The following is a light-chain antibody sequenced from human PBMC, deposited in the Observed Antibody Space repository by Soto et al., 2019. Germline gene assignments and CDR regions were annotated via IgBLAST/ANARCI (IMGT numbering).Light chain of an antibody. Sequence: DIVLTQSPAILSLSPGERATLSCRASEDVGNSLAWYQQRPGQSPRLLIYDVSNRATGIPSRFSGSGSGADFTLTISSLEPDDFAVYDCQQRYNWPRTFGQGTKVDI. J-gene: IGKJ1*01. CDR2: DVS. CDR1: EDVGNS. CDR3: QQRYNWPRT. V-gene: IGKV3-11*01.